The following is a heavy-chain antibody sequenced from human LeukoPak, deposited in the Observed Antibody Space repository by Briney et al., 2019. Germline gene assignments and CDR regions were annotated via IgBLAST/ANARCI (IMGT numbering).Heavy chain of an antibody. J-gene: IGHJ4*02. CDR2: LNPDGSST. Sequence: GGSLRPSCAASGFTFSSYWMHWVRQAPGKGLVWVSRLNPDGSSTNYADSVKGRFTISRDNAKKTLYLQMNSLRAEDTAVYYGARAPFGAESLWGQGTLVTVSS. CDR1: GFTFSSYW. D-gene: IGHD3-10*01. CDR3: ARAPFGAESL. V-gene: IGHV3-74*01.